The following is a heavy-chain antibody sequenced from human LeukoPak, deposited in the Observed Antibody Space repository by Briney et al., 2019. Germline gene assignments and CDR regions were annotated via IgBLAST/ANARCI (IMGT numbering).Heavy chain of an antibody. CDR3: ARDRPITYGMDV. J-gene: IGHJ6*02. CDR2: IWYDGSKK. CDR1: GLTFSSHG. D-gene: IGHD3-3*01. Sequence: PGRSLRLSCAASGLTFSSHGMHWVRQAPGKGLEWVAVIWYDGSKKYYVDSVKGRFTISRDNSKNMLYLEMNSLRAEDTAVYYCARDRPITYGMDVWGQGTTVTVSS. V-gene: IGHV3-33*01.